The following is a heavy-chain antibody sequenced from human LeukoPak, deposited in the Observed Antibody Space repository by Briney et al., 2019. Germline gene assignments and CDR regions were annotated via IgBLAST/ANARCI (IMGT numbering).Heavy chain of an antibody. CDR1: GFTFSSYE. V-gene: IGHV3-48*03. Sequence: GGSLRLSCAASGFTFSSYEMNWVRQAPGKGLEWVSYISSSGSTIYYADSVKGRFTISRDNAKNSLYLQMNSLRAEDTAVYYCASIVVAIRGFDYWGQGTLVTVSS. CDR2: ISSSGSTI. CDR3: ASIVVAIRGFDY. D-gene: IGHD3-22*01. J-gene: IGHJ4*02.